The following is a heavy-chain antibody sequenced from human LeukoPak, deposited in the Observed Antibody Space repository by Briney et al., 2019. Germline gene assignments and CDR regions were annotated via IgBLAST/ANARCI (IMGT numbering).Heavy chain of an antibody. CDR2: MNPNSGNT. J-gene: IGHJ5*02. D-gene: IGHD3-10*01. Sequence: ASVKVSCKASGYTFTSYDSNWVRQATGQGLEWMGWMNPNSGNTGYAQKFQGRVTMTRNTSISTAYMELSSLRSEDTAVYYCARMGVTMVRGVIRRGGWFDPWGQGTLVTVSS. V-gene: IGHV1-8*01. CDR3: ARMGVTMVRGVIRRGGWFDP. CDR1: GYTFTSYD.